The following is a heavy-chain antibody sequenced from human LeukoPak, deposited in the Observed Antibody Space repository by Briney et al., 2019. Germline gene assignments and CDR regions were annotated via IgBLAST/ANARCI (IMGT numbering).Heavy chain of an antibody. V-gene: IGHV4-30-2*01. Sequence: SETLSLTCAVSGGSISSGGYSWSWIRQPPGKGLEWIGYIYHSGSTYYNPSLKSRVTISVDRSKNQFSLKLSSVTAADTAVYYCAREPYYYDSSGYPAHYYGMDVWGQGTTVTVSS. CDR2: IYHSGST. J-gene: IGHJ6*02. CDR3: AREPYYYDSSGYPAHYYGMDV. D-gene: IGHD3-22*01. CDR1: GGSISSGGYS.